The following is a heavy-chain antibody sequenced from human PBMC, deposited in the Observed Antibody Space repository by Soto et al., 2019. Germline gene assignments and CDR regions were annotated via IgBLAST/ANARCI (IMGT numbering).Heavy chain of an antibody. V-gene: IGHV1-18*01. CDR3: ARDLVTYYDFWSGYPGLTY. D-gene: IGHD3-3*01. CDR2: ISAYNGNT. J-gene: IGHJ4*02. CDR1: GYTFTSYG. Sequence: ASVKVSCKASGYTFTSYGISWVRQAPGQGLEWMGWISAYNGNTNYAQKLQGRVTMTTDTSTSTAYMELRSLRSDNTAVYYCARDLVTYYDFWSGYPGLTYWGQGTLVTVSS.